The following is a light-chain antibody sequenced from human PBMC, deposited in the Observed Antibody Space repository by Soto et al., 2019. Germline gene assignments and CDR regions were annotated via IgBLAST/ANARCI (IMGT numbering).Light chain of an antibody. CDR2: EVS. V-gene: IGLV2-14*01. Sequence: QSALTQPASVSGSPGQSITISCTGTSSDVGGYNYVSWYQQHPGKAPKLMIYEVSNRPSGVSNPFSGSKSGNTASLTISGLQAEDEADYYCSSHTSSSTLVFGGGTKLTVL. CDR3: SSHTSSSTLV. CDR1: SSDVGGYNY. J-gene: IGLJ3*02.